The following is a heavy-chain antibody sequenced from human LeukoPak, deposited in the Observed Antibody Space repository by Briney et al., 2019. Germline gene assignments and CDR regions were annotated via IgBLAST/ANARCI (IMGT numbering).Heavy chain of an antibody. CDR1: GYTFTSYD. D-gene: IGHD6-19*01. CDR2: MNPNSGNT. CDR3: ARDLRYSSGWSASGMDV. Sequence: ASVKVSCTASGYTFTSYDINWVRQATGQGLEWMGWMNPNSGNTGYAQKFQGRVTITRNTSISTAYMELSSLRSDDTAVYYCARDLRYSSGWSASGMDVWGKGTTVTISS. J-gene: IGHJ6*03. V-gene: IGHV1-8*03.